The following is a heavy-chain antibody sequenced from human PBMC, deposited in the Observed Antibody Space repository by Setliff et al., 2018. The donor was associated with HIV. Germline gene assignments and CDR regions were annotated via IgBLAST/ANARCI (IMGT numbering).Heavy chain of an antibody. CDR3: TRHILAYCAGDCYPLDY. Sequence: GESLKISCKGSGYSFTSYWIAWVRQMPGKGLEWMGIIYPCDSHTRYSPSFQGQVTFSADKSISTAYLQWSSLKASDTAIYYCTRHILAYCAGDCYPLDYWGQGTLVTVSS. J-gene: IGHJ4*02. D-gene: IGHD2-21*02. V-gene: IGHV5-51*01. CDR1: GYSFTSYW. CDR2: IYPCDSHT.